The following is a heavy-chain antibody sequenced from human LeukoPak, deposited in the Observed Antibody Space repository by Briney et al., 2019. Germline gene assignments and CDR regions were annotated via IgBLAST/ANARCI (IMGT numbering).Heavy chain of an antibody. V-gene: IGHV4-30-4*01. Sequence: SETLSLTCFVSGASISGADHYWSWIRQPPGKGLEWIGDIYYSGTTSYNPSLKSRVLTSVDTSKNHFSLKLSSVTAADTAMYYCARVSDTVPSIYFDFWGQGTLVTVSS. CDR1: GASISGADHY. D-gene: IGHD2/OR15-2a*01. J-gene: IGHJ4*02. CDR2: IYYSGTT. CDR3: ARVSDTVPSIYFDF.